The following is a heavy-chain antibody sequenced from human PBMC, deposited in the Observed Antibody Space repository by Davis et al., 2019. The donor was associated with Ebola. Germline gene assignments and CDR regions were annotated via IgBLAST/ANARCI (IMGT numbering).Heavy chain of an antibody. Sequence: GESLKIPCVASGFTFSNHVMNWVRPAPGKGLEWVSAIVIDADTYYADSVKGRFTIPRDNSRNSLDLQMNSLRVEDTAVYFCGMRAPPDAFELWGQGTMVTVSS. CDR1: GFTFSNHV. CDR2: IVIDADT. CDR3: GMRAPPDAFEL. V-gene: IGHV3-23*01. J-gene: IGHJ3*01.